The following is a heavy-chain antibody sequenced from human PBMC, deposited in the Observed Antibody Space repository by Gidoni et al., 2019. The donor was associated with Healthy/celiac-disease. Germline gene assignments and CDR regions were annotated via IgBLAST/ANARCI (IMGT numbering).Heavy chain of an antibody. D-gene: IGHD6-19*01. CDR3: AKDAPGIAVAGENFDY. CDR1: GFTFSSYA. CDR2: IGGSGGST. J-gene: IGHJ4*02. Sequence: EVQLLESGGGLVQPGGSLRLSCAASGFTFSSYAMSWVRQAPGKGLGWVSAIGGSGGSTYYADSVKGRFTISRDNSKNTLYLQMNSLRAEDTAVYYCAKDAPGIAVAGENFDYWGQGTLVTVSS. V-gene: IGHV3-23*01.